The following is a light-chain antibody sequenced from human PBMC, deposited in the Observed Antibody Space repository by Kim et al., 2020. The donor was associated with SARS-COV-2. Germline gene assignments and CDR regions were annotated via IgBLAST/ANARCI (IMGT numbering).Light chain of an antibody. CDR3: QQYNKWPPRYT. V-gene: IGKV3-15*01. CDR1: QSVSSD. Sequence: EIVMTQSPATLSVSPGERATLSCRASQSVSSDLAWYQQKPGQAPRLLIYGASTRDTGIPARFSGSGSGTEFTLTISSLQSEDFAAYYCQQYNKWPPRYTFGQGTKLEI. CDR2: GAS. J-gene: IGKJ2*01.